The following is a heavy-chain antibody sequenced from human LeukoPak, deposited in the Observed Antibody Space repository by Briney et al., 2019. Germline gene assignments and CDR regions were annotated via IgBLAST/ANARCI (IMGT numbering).Heavy chain of an antibody. D-gene: IGHD1-26*01. CDR1: GGAISRYY. Sequence: SETLSLTGSVSGGAISRYYWSWIRQPPGKGLEWIGYIYYSGSTNYNPSLKSRVTISVDTSKNQFSLKLSSVTAADTAVYYCASGAYSYYYMDVWGKGTTVTISS. V-gene: IGHV4-59*01. CDR2: IYYSGST. CDR3: ASGAYSYYYMDV. J-gene: IGHJ6*03.